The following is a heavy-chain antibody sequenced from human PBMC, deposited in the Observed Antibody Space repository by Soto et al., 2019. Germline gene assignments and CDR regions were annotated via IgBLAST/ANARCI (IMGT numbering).Heavy chain of an antibody. CDR1: GFTFSSYA. CDR3: AKAAPTWRSVIYVIDY. J-gene: IGHJ4*02. D-gene: IGHD2-21*01. V-gene: IGHV3-23*01. CDR2: TGGAGGTT. Sequence: EVQLLESGGDLVQPGGSLRLSCAASGFTFSSYAMTWVRQASGKGLEWVAATGGAGGTTFYADSVKGRFTISRDNSKNTLDLQINILRTDDTAIYFFAKAAPTWRSVIYVIDYWGQGTLVTVSP.